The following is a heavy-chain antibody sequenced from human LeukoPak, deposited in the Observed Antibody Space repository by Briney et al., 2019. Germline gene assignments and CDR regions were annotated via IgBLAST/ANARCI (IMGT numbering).Heavy chain of an antibody. V-gene: IGHV3-23*01. CDR3: AKPGPVATSRYYYYYGMDV. CDR2: IGSSGGGI. CDR1: GFTFSTYT. J-gene: IGHJ6*02. Sequence: GGSLRLSCAASGFTFSTYTMYWVRHPPGKRLEWVSIIGSSGGGIHYADSVKGRFTISRDNSKNALYLQMNSLRAEDTAVYYCAKPGPVATSRYYYYYGMDVWGQGTTVTVSS. D-gene: IGHD5-12*01.